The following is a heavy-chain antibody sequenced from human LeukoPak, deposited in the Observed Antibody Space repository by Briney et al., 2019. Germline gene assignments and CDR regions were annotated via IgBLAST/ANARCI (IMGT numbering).Heavy chain of an antibody. V-gene: IGHV3-23*01. CDR3: AKDMSDYTNFPDV. CDR1: GFTVTSTY. D-gene: IGHD4-11*01. J-gene: IGHJ6*02. Sequence: GGSLRLSCAASGFTVTSTYMSWVRQAPGKGLEWVSTISGGGGSTFYADSVKGRFTIFRVNSKNTLYLQMNSLRAEDTAIYYCAKDMSDYTNFPDVWGQGTTVTVSS. CDR2: ISGGGGST.